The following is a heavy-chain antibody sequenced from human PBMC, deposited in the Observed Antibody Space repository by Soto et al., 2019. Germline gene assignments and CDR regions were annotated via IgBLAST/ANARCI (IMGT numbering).Heavy chain of an antibody. Sequence: PSETLSLTCAVSGGSISSGGYSWSWIRQPPGKGLEWIGYIHHSGSTYYNPSLKGRVTISVDRSKNQFSLKLSSVTAADTAVYYCARGVYCSSTSCSLFDYWGQGTLVTVSS. CDR1: GGSISSGGYS. CDR3: ARGVYCSSTSCSLFDY. J-gene: IGHJ4*02. V-gene: IGHV4-30-2*01. D-gene: IGHD2-2*01. CDR2: IHHSGST.